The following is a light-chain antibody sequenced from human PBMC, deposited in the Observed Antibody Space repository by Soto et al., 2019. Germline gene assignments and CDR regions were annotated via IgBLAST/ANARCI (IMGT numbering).Light chain of an antibody. J-gene: IGKJ5*01. V-gene: IGKV2-30*02. Sequence: EVVMTQSPLSLPVTLGQPAPISCRSNQSLVHRDGIAYFSRFQQRPGRSPRRLIYKVSNRDSGVPARFSGSGSGTDFALKISRVEAEDVGVYYCMQGTHWPITFGQGTRLEIK. CDR3: MQGTHWPIT. CDR2: KVS. CDR1: QSLVHRDGIAY.